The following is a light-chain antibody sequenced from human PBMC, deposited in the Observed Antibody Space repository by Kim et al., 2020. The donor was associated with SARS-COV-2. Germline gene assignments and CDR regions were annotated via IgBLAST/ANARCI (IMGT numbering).Light chain of an antibody. CDR1: QGIASS. CDR2: AAS. J-gene: IGKJ4*01. V-gene: IGKV1-17*03. CDR3: LQYGGLPVT. Sequence: SAAVGDRVTITCRASQGIASSLLWFQQKPGKVPKRLIHAASNLQSGAPSRFSGSGSGTEFTLTISSLQPEDFATYYCLQYGGLPVTFGGGTKLEI.